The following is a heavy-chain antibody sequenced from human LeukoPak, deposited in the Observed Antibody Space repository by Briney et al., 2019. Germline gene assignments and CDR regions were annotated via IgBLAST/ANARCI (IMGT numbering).Heavy chain of an antibody. V-gene: IGHV6-1*01. J-gene: IGHJ4*02. Sequence: LSQTLSLTCAISGDSVSSNSAAWNWIRQSPSRGLEWLGRTYYRSKWYNDYAVSVKSRITINPDTSKNQFSLQLNSVTPEDTAVYYCARDVRPAYGVTTTYFDYWGQGTLVTVSS. CDR3: ARDVRPAYGVTTTYFDY. CDR2: TYYRSKWYN. D-gene: IGHD4-17*01. CDR1: GDSVSSNSAA.